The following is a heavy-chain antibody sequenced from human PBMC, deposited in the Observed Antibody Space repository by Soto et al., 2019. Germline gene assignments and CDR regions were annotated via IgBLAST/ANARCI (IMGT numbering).Heavy chain of an antibody. V-gene: IGHV1-46*03. D-gene: IGHD2-21*02. CDR3: TRGGAIVVVTATFDL. J-gene: IGHJ5*02. CDR2: INAGGGYT. Sequence: QVQLVQSGAEVKKPGASVKVSCKASGYIFSNYYIHWVRQAPGQGLEWMGTINAGGGYTTYAQKLLGRGSMTRDTSTSTVSMELSSLRSEDTALYYCTRGGAIVVVTATFDLWGQGTLVTVTS. CDR1: GYIFSNYY.